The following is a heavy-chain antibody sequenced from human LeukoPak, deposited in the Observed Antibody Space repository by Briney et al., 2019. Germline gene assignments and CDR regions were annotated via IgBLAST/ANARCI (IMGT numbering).Heavy chain of an antibody. J-gene: IGHJ4*02. CDR1: GFTFSSYG. CDR2: IWYDGSNK. CDR3: AKDYSGRYYVLDY. Sequence: GGSLRLSCAASGFTFSSYGMHWVRQAPGKGLEWVAVIWYDGSNKYYAESVKGRFTISRDNSKNTLYLQMNSLRAEDTAVYYCAKDYSGRYYVLDYWGQGTLVTVSS. D-gene: IGHD1-26*01. V-gene: IGHV3-33*06.